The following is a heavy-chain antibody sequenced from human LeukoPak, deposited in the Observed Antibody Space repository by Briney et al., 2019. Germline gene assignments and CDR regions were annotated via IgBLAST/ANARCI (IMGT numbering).Heavy chain of an antibody. CDR1: GDSVSSNSAA. D-gene: IGHD1-1*01. Sequence: NPSQTLSLTCAISGDSVSSNSAAWNWMRQARSRDFEWPGRTYYRYTWYNDYAVAVKSRMTINPDTSKNQFSLHLNSVTAEVTAVYCWPRGHNWGESGFDYWGQGTLVTVSS. J-gene: IGHJ4*02. CDR2: TYYRYTWYN. CDR3: PRGHNWGESGFDY. V-gene: IGHV6-1*01.